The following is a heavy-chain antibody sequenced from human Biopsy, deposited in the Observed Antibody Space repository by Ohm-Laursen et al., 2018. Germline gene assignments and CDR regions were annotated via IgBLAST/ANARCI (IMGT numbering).Heavy chain of an antibody. Sequence: SLRLSCAASGFPLDDYAMHWVRQVPGKGLEWVAGIHWDSGVIDYVDSVKGRVTISRDNAKNSLYLQMHSLRAEDTAVYYCARDTRWSPYSMDVWGQGTTVTVSS. V-gene: IGHV3-9*01. CDR3: ARDTRWSPYSMDV. D-gene: IGHD4-23*01. CDR1: GFPLDDYA. CDR2: IHWDSGVI. J-gene: IGHJ6*02.